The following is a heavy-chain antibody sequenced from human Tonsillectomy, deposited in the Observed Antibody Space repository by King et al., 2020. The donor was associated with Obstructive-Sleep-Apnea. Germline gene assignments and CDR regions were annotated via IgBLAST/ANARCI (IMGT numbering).Heavy chain of an antibody. Sequence: QLVQSGAEVKKPGASVKVSCKASGYTFTSYGISWVRQAPGQGLEWMGWISAYNGNTNYAQNLQGTITLTTDTSTSTAYMELWSLRSDDTAVDYCARGLPASGPYPEPFDAFDIWGQGTMVTVSS. CDR3: ARGLPASGPYPEPFDAFDI. CDR1: GYTFTSYG. D-gene: IGHD3-10*01. V-gene: IGHV1-18*04. CDR2: ISAYNGNT. J-gene: IGHJ3*02.